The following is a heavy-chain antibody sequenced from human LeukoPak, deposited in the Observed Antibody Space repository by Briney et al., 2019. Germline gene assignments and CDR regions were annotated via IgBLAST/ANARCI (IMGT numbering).Heavy chain of an antibody. CDR3: ARDLITMIVVVMGPYGMDV. CDR2: ISYDGSNK. Sequence: GRSLRLSCAASGFTFSSYAMHWVRQAPGKRLEWVAVISYDGSNKYYADSVKGRFTISRDNSKNTLYLQMNSLRAEDTAVYYCARDLITMIVVVMGPYGMDVWGQGTTVIVSS. CDR1: GFTFSSYA. D-gene: IGHD3-22*01. J-gene: IGHJ6*02. V-gene: IGHV3-30-3*01.